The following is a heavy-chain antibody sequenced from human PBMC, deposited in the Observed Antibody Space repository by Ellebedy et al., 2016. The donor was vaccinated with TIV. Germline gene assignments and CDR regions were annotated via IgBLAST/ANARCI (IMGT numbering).Heavy chain of an antibody. V-gene: IGHV3-23*01. J-gene: IGHJ4*02. CDR3: VKDASYYFDISGFAEH. CDR2: ISGSGSST. Sequence: GESLKISCDASGFTFDTYAMTWVRQAPGKGLEWVSGISGSGSSTYYADSVKGRFTISRDNSKNTMHLQMKSLRAEDTAVYYCVKDASYYFDISGFAEHWGQGTLVTVSS. CDR1: GFTFDTYA. D-gene: IGHD3-22*01.